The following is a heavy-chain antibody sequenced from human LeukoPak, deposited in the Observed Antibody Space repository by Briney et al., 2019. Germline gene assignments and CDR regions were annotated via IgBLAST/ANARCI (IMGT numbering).Heavy chain of an antibody. V-gene: IGHV3-21*01. CDR3: GRAFPPLRTSSAGDL. D-gene: IGHD3-16*01. CDR2: ISGRSSHI. J-gene: IGHJ1*01. Sequence: GGSLRLSCSASGFSFSDYDMNWVRQAPGKGLEWVSAISGRSSHIYYGESVKGRFTISRDNTKNSLYLQMDSLGVEDTAVYYCGRAFPPLRTSSAGDLWGQGTLVIISS. CDR1: GFSFSDYD.